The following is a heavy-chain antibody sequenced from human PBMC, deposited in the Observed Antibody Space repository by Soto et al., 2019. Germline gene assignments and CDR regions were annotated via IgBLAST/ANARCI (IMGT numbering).Heavy chain of an antibody. J-gene: IGHJ4*02. CDR1: GYSFTTDW. D-gene: IGHD3-10*01. CDR3: ARQPGLGGDYFDY. Sequence: GESLKISCKGSGYSFTTDWINWVRQMPGKGLEWMGRIDPSDSYTNYSPSFQGHVTISADKSITTAYLQWSSLKASDTAMYYCARQPGLGGDYFDYWGQGTQVTVSS. CDR2: IDPSDSYT. V-gene: IGHV5-10-1*01.